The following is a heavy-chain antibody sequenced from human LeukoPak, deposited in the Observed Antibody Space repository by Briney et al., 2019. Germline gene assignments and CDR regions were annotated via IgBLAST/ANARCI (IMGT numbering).Heavy chain of an antibody. J-gene: IGHJ4*02. V-gene: IGHV3-23*01. CDR2: ISGSGGST. CDR1: GFIFSSYA. Sequence: GGSLRLSCAASGFIFSSYAMSWVRQAPGKGLEWVSTISGSGGSTYYADSVKGRFTISRDNSKNTVYLQMNSLRAEDTAVYYCARGYCTNGVCSQLDYGDPVGYYFDYWGQGTLVTVSS. CDR3: ARGYCTNGVCSQLDYGDPVGYYFDY. D-gene: IGHD2-8*01.